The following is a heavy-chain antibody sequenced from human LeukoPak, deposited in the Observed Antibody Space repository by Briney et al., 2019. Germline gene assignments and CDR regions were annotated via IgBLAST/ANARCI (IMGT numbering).Heavy chain of an antibody. CDR3: ARVSRFWSGPFIDF. D-gene: IGHD3-3*01. CDR1: GASISSNSYF. CDR2: IYNSGIT. J-gene: IGHJ4*02. V-gene: IGHV4-61*02. Sequence: SQTLSLTCTVSGASISSNSYFWSWIRQPAGKGLEWMGRIYNSGITNYNPSLQSRLTISLDTPKNQFSLNLTSVTAADTAVYYCARVSRFWSGPFIDFWGQGTLVTVSS.